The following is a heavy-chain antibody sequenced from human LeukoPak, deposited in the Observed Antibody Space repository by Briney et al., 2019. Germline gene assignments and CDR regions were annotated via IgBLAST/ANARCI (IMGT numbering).Heavy chain of an antibody. CDR2: INPNSGGT. CDR3: ARALVRGVIIRFDY. Sequence: EASVTVSFKASGYTFTGYYMHWVRQAPGQGLEWMGWINPNSGGTNYAQKFQGRVTMTRDTSISTAYMELSRLRSDDTAVYYCARALVRGVIIRFDYWGQGTLVTVSS. J-gene: IGHJ4*02. D-gene: IGHD3-10*01. CDR1: GYTFTGYY. V-gene: IGHV1-2*02.